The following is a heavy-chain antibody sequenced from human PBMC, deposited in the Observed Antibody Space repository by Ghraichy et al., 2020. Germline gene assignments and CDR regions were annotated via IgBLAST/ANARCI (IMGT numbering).Heavy chain of an antibody. Sequence: GGSLRLSCAASGFSFSTYWMNWVRQAPGKGLEWVANIKQGGTEKYYGNSVKGQFTISRDNAKNSLYLQMNSLRAEDTAVYYCARVVHGLGANYFDYWGQGTLVTVSS. CDR2: IKQGGTEK. J-gene: IGHJ4*02. V-gene: IGHV3-7*03. CDR3: ARVVHGLGANYFDY. D-gene: IGHD3-16*01. CDR1: GFSFSTYW.